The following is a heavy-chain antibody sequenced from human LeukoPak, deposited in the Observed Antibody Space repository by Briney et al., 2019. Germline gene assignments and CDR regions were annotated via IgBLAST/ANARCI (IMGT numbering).Heavy chain of an antibody. D-gene: IGHD3-10*01. CDR2: IIPIFGTA. V-gene: IGHV1-69*01. J-gene: IGHJ5*02. Sequence: ASVKVSYKPSGGTFSSYAIIWVRQAPGQGLEWMGGIIPIFGTANYAQKFQRRVTITADESTSTAYMELSSLRSEDTAVYYCARELYYGSGSRHKWFDAGGQGTPVTVSS. CDR3: ARELYYGSGSRHKWFDA. CDR1: GGTFSSYA.